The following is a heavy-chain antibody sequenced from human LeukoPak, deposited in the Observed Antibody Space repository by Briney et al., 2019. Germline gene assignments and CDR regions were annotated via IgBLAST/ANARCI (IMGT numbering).Heavy chain of an antibody. Sequence: GGSLRLSCAASGFTFSSYEMNWVRQAPGTGLEWVSSISRGGSPIYYADSVKGRFTTSRDNAKKSLFLQMNSLRAEDTAVYYCARIGSSGYSGSFDYWGQGTLVTVSS. CDR3: ARIGSSGYSGSFDY. CDR2: ISRGGSPI. D-gene: IGHD3-22*01. J-gene: IGHJ4*02. CDR1: GFTFSSYE. V-gene: IGHV3-48*03.